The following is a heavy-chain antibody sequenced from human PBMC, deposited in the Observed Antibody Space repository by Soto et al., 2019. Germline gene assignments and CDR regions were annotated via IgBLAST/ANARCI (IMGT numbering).Heavy chain of an antibody. D-gene: IGHD5-12*01. CDR2: ISYDGSNK. Sequence: QVQLVESGGGVVQPGRSLRLSCAASGFTFSSYGMHWVRQAPGKGLEWVAVISYDGSNKYYADSVKGRFTISRDNSKNTLYLQMNSLRAEDTDVYYCAKSGGGYREEQYYFDYWGQGTLVTVSS. CDR1: GFTFSSYG. V-gene: IGHV3-30*18. J-gene: IGHJ4*02. CDR3: AKSGGGYREEQYYFDY.